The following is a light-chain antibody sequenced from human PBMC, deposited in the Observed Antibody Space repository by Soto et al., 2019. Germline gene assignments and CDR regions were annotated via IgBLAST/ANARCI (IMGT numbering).Light chain of an antibody. CDR1: QSVNNY. Sequence: EIMLTQSPATLSLSPGERATLSCRASQSVNNYLAWFQQIPGQAPSLLINSASTRATGIPDRFSGSGSGTDFTLTISSLEPEDFAVYYCQQRSNWPRTFGQGAKV. J-gene: IGKJ1*01. V-gene: IGKV3-11*01. CDR3: QQRSNWPRT. CDR2: SAS.